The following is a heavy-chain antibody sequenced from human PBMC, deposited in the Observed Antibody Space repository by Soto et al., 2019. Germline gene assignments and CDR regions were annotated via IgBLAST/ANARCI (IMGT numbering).Heavy chain of an antibody. CDR2: ISSSSGST. V-gene: IGHV3-11*06. D-gene: IGHD5-12*01. CDR3: ARDRGGYDRLYYYHGMEV. J-gene: IGHJ6*04. Sequence: PGWSLRLSCAASGFTFSDYYMSWMRQAPGKGLEYISYISSSSGSTNYADSVKGRFTISRDDAKNSLYLQMSSLRAEDTAVYYCARDRGGYDRLYYYHGMEVWGKGTKVTVSS. CDR1: GFTFSDYY.